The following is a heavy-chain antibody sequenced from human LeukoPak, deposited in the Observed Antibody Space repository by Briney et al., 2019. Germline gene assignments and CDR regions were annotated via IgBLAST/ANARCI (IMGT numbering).Heavy chain of an antibody. D-gene: IGHD6-13*01. CDR3: TTDLAGAAAGYYYYYMDV. Sequence: GESLKISCAASGFTFSNAWMSWVRQAPGKGLEWVGRIKSKTDGGTTDYAAPVKGRFTISRDDSKNTLYLQMNSLKTEDTAVYYCTTDLAGAAAGYYYYYMDVWGKGTTVTVSS. CDR1: GFTFSNAW. J-gene: IGHJ6*03. CDR2: IKSKTDGGTT. V-gene: IGHV3-15*01.